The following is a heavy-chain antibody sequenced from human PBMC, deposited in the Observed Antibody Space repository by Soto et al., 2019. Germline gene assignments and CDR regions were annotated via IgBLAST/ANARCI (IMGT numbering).Heavy chain of an antibody. J-gene: IGHJ6*04. CDR1: GDSIRSGNHY. CDR3: PRLDILTVYGCMEV. D-gene: IGHD3-9*01. Sequence: SETLSLTCIVSGDSIRSGNHYWSWVGQTPGKGLEWIGYIYYSGSTYYSPSLKSRVTISVDTSKNQFSLKLSSVTAADTDVYYCPRLDILTVYGCMEVCGKGTTVTAPQ. V-gene: IGHV4-30-4*01. CDR2: IYYSGST.